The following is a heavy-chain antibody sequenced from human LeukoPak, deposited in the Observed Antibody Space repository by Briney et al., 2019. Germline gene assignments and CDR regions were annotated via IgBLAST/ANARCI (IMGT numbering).Heavy chain of an antibody. J-gene: IGHJ4*02. Sequence: PSETLSLTCTVSGGSISSSSYYWGWIRQPPGKGLEWIGSIYYSGSTYHNPSLKSRVTISVDTSKNQFSLKLSSVTAADTAVYYCASYVRGYSYGYDFDYWGQGTLVTVSS. CDR1: GGSISSSSYY. V-gene: IGHV4-39*01. CDR2: IYYSGST. CDR3: ASYVRGYSYGYDFDY. D-gene: IGHD5-18*01.